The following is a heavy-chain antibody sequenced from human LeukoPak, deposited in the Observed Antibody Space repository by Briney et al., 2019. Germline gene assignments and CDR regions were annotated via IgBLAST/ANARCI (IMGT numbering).Heavy chain of an antibody. CDR1: GFTVSSNY. Sequence: GGSLRLSCAASGFTVSSNYMSWVRQAPGKGLEWVSVIYSGGSTYYADSVKGRFTISRDNAKNSLYLQMNSLRAEDTAVYYCARGRQDNSLRRFDYWGQGTLVTVSS. V-gene: IGHV3-53*01. CDR2: IYSGGST. D-gene: IGHD1-20*01. CDR3: ARGRQDNSLRRFDY. J-gene: IGHJ4*02.